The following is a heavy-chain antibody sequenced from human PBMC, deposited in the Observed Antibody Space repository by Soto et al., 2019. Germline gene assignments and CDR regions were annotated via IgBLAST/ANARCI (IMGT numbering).Heavy chain of an antibody. Sequence: QVQLQESGPGLVKPSETLSLTCTVSGGSVSSGDYYWSWIRQPPGKGLEWIGYIYYGGNTNYNPSLKSRVIISVDTSKNLFSLKLTSVTAADTAVYYCARIPVDTSMIYWLDPWGQGTLVTVSS. CDR3: ARIPVDTSMIYWLDP. CDR1: GGSVSSGDYY. V-gene: IGHV4-61*08. CDR2: IYYGGNT. J-gene: IGHJ5*02. D-gene: IGHD5-18*01.